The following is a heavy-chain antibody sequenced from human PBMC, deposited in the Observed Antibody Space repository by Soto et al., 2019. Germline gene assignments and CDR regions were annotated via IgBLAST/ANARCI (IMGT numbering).Heavy chain of an antibody. CDR3: ARDPDCGSTQSDGDFDY. CDR1: GYTFTSYG. D-gene: IGHD1-26*01. V-gene: IGHV1-18*01. Sequence: QVQLVQSGAEVKKPGASVKVSCKASGYTFTSYGISWVRQAPGQGLEWMGWISAYNGNTNYAQKLQGRVTMTTDTSTGTAYMELRSMRSDDTPVYYCARDPDCGSTQSDGDFDYWGQGTLVTVSS. J-gene: IGHJ4*02. CDR2: ISAYNGNT.